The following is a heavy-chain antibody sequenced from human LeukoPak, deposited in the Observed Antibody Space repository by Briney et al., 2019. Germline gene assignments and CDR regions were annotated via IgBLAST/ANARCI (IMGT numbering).Heavy chain of an antibody. D-gene: IGHD2-8*01. CDR2: IHYSGNS. J-gene: IGHJ5*01. Sequence: PSETLSLTCSVSGDSVSGFYWTWIRQSPRTGLEWIGNIHYSGNSNYNPSLKSRVTMSIDTSRNQFLLKLNSVTAADTAVYYCVLAPNSNWFDFWGQGTQVTVSS. CDR1: GDSVSGFY. V-gene: IGHV4-59*08. CDR3: VLAPNSNWFDF.